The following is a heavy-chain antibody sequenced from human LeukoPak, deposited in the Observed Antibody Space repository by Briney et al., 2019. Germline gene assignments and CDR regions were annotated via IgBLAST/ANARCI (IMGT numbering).Heavy chain of an antibody. CDR2: ISSSSSTI. J-gene: IGHJ3*02. Sequence: GGSLRLSCAASGFTFSSYSMNWVRQAPGKGLEWVSCISSSSSTIYYADSVKGRFTISRDNSKNSLYLQMNSLRAEDTAVDYCATANKYYESSGYYYAAFDIWGQETMVTVSS. CDR1: GFTFSSYS. CDR3: ATANKYYESSGYYYAAFDI. V-gene: IGHV3-48*01. D-gene: IGHD3-22*01.